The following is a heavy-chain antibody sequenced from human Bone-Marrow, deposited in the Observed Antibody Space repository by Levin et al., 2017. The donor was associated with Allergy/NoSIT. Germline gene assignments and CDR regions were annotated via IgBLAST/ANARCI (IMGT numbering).Heavy chain of an antibody. D-gene: IGHD6-19*01. Sequence: GESLKISCAASGFTFSSYAMSWVRQAPGKGLEWVSAISGSGGSTYYADSVKGRFTISRDNSKNTLYLQMNSLRAEDTAVYYCAKSRDSSGWGDAFDIWGQGTMVTVSS. CDR1: GFTFSSYA. CDR3: AKSRDSSGWGDAFDI. CDR2: ISGSGGST. V-gene: IGHV3-23*01. J-gene: IGHJ3*02.